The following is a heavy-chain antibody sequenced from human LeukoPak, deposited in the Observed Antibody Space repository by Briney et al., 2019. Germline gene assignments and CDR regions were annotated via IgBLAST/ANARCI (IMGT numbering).Heavy chain of an antibody. D-gene: IGHD2-15*01. J-gene: IGHJ4*02. CDR2: ISGSGGST. CDR3: AKHSFDVVAATCTFDY. V-gene: IGHV3-23*01. Sequence: PGGSLRLSCAASGFTFSSYAMSWVRQAPGKGLEWVSAISGSGGSTYYADSVKGRFTISRDNSKNTLYLQMNSLRAEDTAVYYCAKHSFDVVAATCTFDYWGQGTLVTVSS. CDR1: GFTFSSYA.